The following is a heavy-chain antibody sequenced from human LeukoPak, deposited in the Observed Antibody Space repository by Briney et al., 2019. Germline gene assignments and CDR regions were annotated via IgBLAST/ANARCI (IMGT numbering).Heavy chain of an antibody. CDR1: GGSISSYY. CDR3: ARHEEMATIGRDAFDI. D-gene: IGHD5-24*01. V-gene: IGHV4-59*08. J-gene: IGHJ3*02. Sequence: SETLSLTCTVSGGSISSYYWSWIRQPPGKGLEWIGYIYYSGSTNYNPSLKSRVTISVDTSKNQFSLKLSSVTAADTAVYYCARHEEMATIGRDAFDIWGQGTMVTVSS. CDR2: IYYSGST.